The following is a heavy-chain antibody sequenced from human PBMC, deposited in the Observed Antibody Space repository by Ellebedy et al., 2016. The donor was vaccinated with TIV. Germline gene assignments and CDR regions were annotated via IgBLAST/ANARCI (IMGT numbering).Heavy chain of an antibody. CDR3: AKVATMIVRLTYFDY. J-gene: IGHJ4*02. CDR1: GFTVSSNY. CDR2: IYRGVST. V-gene: IGHV3-53*01. D-gene: IGHD3-22*01. Sequence: PGGSLRLSCPASGFTVSSNYMTWVRQAPGKGLEWDSVIYRGVSTNYADSVKGRFTISRDNSKNTRYLQMNSLRAEDTAVYYCAKVATMIVRLTYFDYWGQGTLVTVSS.